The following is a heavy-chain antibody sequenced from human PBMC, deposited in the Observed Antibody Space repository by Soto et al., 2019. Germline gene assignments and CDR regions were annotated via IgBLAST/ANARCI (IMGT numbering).Heavy chain of an antibody. Sequence: GGSLRLSCAASGFTFSSYAMSWVRQAPGKGLEWVSAISGSGGSTYYADSVKGRFTISRDNSKNTLYLQMNSLRAEDTAVYYCAKEPGLYCTNGVCYPFDYWGQGTLVTVSS. CDR1: GFTFSSYA. CDR3: AKEPGLYCTNGVCYPFDY. D-gene: IGHD2-8*01. J-gene: IGHJ4*02. CDR2: ISGSGGST. V-gene: IGHV3-23*01.